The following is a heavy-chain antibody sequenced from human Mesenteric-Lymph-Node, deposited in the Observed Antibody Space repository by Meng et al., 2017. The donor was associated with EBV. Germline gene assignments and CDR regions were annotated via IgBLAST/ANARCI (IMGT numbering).Heavy chain of an antibody. CDR3: ATTPYSILGWFDP. CDR1: GDSISSGNW. CDR2: LYHSGST. Sequence: VHLLEWGPRLVKPSGPLSLTWSVPGDSISSGNWWNWVRQPPGKGLEWIGELYHSGSTNYNPSLKSRVTISVDKSKNQFSLRLNSVTAADTAVYYCATTPYSILGWFDPWGQGTLVTVSS. J-gene: IGHJ5*02. V-gene: IGHV4-4*02. D-gene: IGHD2-15*01.